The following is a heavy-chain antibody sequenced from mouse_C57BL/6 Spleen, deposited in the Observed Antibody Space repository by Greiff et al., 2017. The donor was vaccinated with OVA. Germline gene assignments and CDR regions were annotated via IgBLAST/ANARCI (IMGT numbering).Heavy chain of an antibody. CDR3: ARGGTIYDYYWYFDV. CDR2: IYPGSGNT. CDR1: GYTFTDYY. V-gene: IGHV1-76*01. Sequence: QVQLQQSGAELVRPGASVKLSCKASGYTFTDYYINWVKQRPGQGLEWIARIYPGSGNTYYNEKFKGKATLTAEKSSSTAYLQLSSLTSEDSAVYFCARGGTIYDYYWYFDVWGTGTTVTVSS. D-gene: IGHD2-4*01. J-gene: IGHJ1*03.